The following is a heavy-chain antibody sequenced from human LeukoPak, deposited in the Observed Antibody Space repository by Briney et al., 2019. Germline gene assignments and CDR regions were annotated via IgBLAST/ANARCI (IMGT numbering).Heavy chain of an antibody. Sequence: PSETLSLTCAAYGGSFSGYYWSWIRQPPGKGLEWIGEINHSGSTNYNPSLKSRVTISVDTSKNQFSLKLSSVTAADTAVYYCARGRGWNYIDYWGQGTLVTVSS. CDR2: INHSGST. CDR3: ARGRGWNYIDY. D-gene: IGHD6-19*01. CDR1: GGSFSGYY. V-gene: IGHV4-34*01. J-gene: IGHJ4*02.